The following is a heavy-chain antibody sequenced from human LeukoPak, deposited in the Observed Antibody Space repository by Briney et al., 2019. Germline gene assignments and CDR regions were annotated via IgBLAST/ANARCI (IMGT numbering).Heavy chain of an antibody. CDR1: GFSVDDYA. CDR3: ARGRLYYYYMDV. D-gene: IGHD6-25*01. CDR2: INWNGGST. J-gene: IGHJ6*03. V-gene: IGHV3-20*04. Sequence: PGGSLRLSCAASGFSVDDYALSWVRQAPGKGLEWVSGINWNGGSTGYADSVKGRFTISRDNAKNSLYLQTNSLRADDTALYYCARGRLYYYYMDVWGKGTTVTVSS.